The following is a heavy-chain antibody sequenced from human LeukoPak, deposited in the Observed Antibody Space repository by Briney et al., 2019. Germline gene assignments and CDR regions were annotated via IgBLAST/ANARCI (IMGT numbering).Heavy chain of an antibody. Sequence: KPSETLSLTCTVSGGSIISYYWTWVRQPAGKGLECIGRIHRSGSTDYNPSLKSRVTMSVDTSKNQFSLKLSSVTAADTAVYYCARGGWLRRGQHFDYWGQGALVTVSS. CDR1: GGSIISYY. D-gene: IGHD5-12*01. CDR3: ARGGWLRRGQHFDY. CDR2: IHRSGST. J-gene: IGHJ4*02. V-gene: IGHV4-4*07.